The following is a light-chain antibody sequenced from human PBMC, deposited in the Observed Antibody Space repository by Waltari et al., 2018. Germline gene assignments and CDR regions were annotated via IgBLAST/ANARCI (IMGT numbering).Light chain of an antibody. CDR1: SANIEYNY. V-gene: IGLV1-51*01. Sequence: QSVLTQPPSVSAAPGQKVTISCSGSSANIEYNYVSCYHHLPGTAPKVLIYANNKRPSGIPDRFSGSKSGASATLGISGLQTGDEADYYCGTWDSSLSAWVFGGGTKLTVL. CDR3: GTWDSSLSAWV. CDR2: ANN. J-gene: IGLJ3*02.